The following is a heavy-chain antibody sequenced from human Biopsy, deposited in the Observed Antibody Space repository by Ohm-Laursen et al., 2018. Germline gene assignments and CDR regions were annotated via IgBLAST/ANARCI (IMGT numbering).Heavy chain of an antibody. D-gene: IGHD3-22*01. V-gene: IGHV1-8*02. J-gene: IGHJ4*02. CDR3: ARDFNYDGGGSFNFDY. Sequence: ASVKVSCKASGYTFGNYGVNWVRQATGQGLEWMGWMNPNSGNTGYAQKFQGRVTMTRNTSISTAYMELSSLTSVDTAVYYCARDFNYDGGGSFNFDYWGQGTLVTVSS. CDR2: MNPNSGNT. CDR1: GYTFGNYG.